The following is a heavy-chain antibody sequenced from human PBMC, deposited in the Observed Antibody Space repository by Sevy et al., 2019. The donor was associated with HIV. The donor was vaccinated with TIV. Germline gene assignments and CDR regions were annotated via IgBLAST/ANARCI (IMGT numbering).Heavy chain of an antibody. V-gene: IGHV3-73*01. CDR3: TRLIYPDDAFDI. CDR1: GFTVSGSA. CDR2: IKKIGDSYAT. J-gene: IGHJ3*02. Sequence: GGSLRLSCAASGFTVSGSALHWVRQASGKGLEWVGRIKKIGDSYATAFAASLEGRFTISRDDLKNTVHLQMNSLKIEDTAVYYCTRLIYPDDAFDIWGQGTMVTVSS.